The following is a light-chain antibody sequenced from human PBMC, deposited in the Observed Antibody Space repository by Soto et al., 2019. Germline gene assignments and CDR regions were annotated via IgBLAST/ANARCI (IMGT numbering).Light chain of an antibody. Sequence: EIQMTQSPSSLSASVGDRVTLTCRASQGISSYLAWYQQKPGKAPKLLIQKASSLESGVPSRFRGSGSGTEFTLTISRLEPEDFAVYYCQQYGSSWTFGQGTKVDIK. J-gene: IGKJ1*01. V-gene: IGKV1-5*03. CDR3: QQYGSSWT. CDR2: KAS. CDR1: QGISSY.